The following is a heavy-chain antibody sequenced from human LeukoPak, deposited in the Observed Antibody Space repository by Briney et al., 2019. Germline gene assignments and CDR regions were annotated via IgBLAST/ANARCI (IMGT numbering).Heavy chain of an antibody. D-gene: IGHD6-13*01. Sequence: PSETLSLTCTVSGGSISSSSYYWGWIRQPPGKGLEWIGSIYYSGSTYYNPSLKSRVTISVDTSKNQFSLKLSSVTAADTAVYYCARVTRWYNWFDPWGQGTLVTVSS. CDR1: GGSISSSSYY. V-gene: IGHV4-39*07. CDR3: ARVTRWYNWFDP. J-gene: IGHJ5*02. CDR2: IYYSGST.